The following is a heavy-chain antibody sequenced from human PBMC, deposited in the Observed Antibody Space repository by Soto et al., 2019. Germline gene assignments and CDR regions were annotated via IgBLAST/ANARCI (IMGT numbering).Heavy chain of an antibody. J-gene: IGHJ4*02. CDR1: GFTFSSYW. D-gene: IGHD5-18*01. CDR2: IKQDGSEK. CDR3: ARDLRGYSYRMGGAFDY. Sequence: PGGSLRLSCAASGFTFSSYWMSWVRQAPGKGLEWVANIKQDGSEKYYVDSVKGRFTISRDNAKNSLYLQMNSLRAEDTAVYYCARDLRGYSYRMGGAFDYWGQGTLVTVSS. V-gene: IGHV3-7*03.